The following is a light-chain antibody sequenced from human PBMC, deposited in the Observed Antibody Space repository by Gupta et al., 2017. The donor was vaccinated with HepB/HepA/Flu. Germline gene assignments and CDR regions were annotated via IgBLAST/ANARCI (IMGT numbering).Light chain of an antibody. Sequence: DIQMTQSPSTLSASVGDRVTITCRASQIISNWLVWYQQKPGKAPNLLIYKASSLQSGVPSRFSGTGSGTEFTLTISSLQPDDLATYYCQQYDSYPAVTFGGGTKVEI. CDR1: QIISNW. J-gene: IGKJ4*01. V-gene: IGKV1-5*03. CDR3: QQYDSYPAVT. CDR2: KAS.